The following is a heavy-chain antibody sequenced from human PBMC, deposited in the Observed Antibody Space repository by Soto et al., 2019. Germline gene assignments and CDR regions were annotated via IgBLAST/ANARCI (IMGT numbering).Heavy chain of an antibody. D-gene: IGHD3-3*01. CDR2: ISSSSSYI. Sequence: GGSLRLSCAASGFTFSSYSMNWVRQAPGKGLEWVSSISSSSSYIYYADSVKGRFTISRDNAKNSLYLQMNSLRAEDTAVYYCASPNDFWSGYYGYWGQGTLVTVSS. V-gene: IGHV3-21*01. CDR3: ASPNDFWSGYYGY. CDR1: GFTFSSYS. J-gene: IGHJ4*02.